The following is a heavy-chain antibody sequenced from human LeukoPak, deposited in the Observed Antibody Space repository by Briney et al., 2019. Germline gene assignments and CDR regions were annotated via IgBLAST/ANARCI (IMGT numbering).Heavy chain of an antibody. J-gene: IGHJ4*02. Sequence: PGRSLRLSCAASGFTFSSYAMGWVRQAPGKGLEWVSAISGSGGSTYYADSVKGRFTISRDNSKNTLYLQMNSLRAEDTAVYYCAKAQDGYSSSWYLVDYWGQGTLVTVSS. CDR3: AKAQDGYSSSWYLVDY. D-gene: IGHD6-13*01. V-gene: IGHV3-23*01. CDR1: GFTFSSYA. CDR2: ISGSGGST.